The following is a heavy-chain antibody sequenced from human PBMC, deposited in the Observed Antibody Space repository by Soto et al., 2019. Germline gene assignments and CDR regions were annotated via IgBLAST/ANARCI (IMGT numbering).Heavy chain of an antibody. Sequence: SGGSLRLSCAASGFTFDDYAMHWVRQAPGKGLEWVSGISWNSGSIGYADSVKGRFTISRDNAKNSLYLQMNSLRAEDTALYYCAKDSEVTSAVAGDDAFDIWGQGTMVTVSS. CDR2: ISWNSGSI. J-gene: IGHJ3*02. V-gene: IGHV3-9*01. D-gene: IGHD6-19*01. CDR1: GFTFDDYA. CDR3: AKDSEVTSAVAGDDAFDI.